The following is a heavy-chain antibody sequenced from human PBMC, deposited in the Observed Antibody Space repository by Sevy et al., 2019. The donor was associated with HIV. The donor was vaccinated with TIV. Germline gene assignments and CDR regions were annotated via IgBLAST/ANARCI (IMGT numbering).Heavy chain of an antibody. D-gene: IGHD3-22*01. CDR3: AKLPDHYYDSSGALLSFDY. CDR2: MSYDGSSQ. Sequence: GGSLRLSCVVSGFTFSSYGIHWVRQAPGKGLEWVAVMSYDGSSQYYAESLKGRFTISRDNSKNTLYLQMNSLSPEETAVYYCAKLPDHYYDSSGALLSFDYWGQGTLVTVSS. J-gene: IGHJ4*02. V-gene: IGHV3-30*18. CDR1: GFTFSSYG.